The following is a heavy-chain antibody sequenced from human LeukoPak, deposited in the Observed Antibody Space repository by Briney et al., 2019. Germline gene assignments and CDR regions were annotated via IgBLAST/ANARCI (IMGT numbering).Heavy chain of an antibody. V-gene: IGHV4-59*01. J-gene: IGHJ5*02. D-gene: IGHD2-15*01. CDR3: ASTPEIYCSGGSCYSGWGWFDP. Sequence: PSETLSLTCTVSGGSISSYYWSWIRQPPGKGLEWIGYIYYSGSTNYNPSLKSRVTIPVDTSKNQFSRKLSSVTAADTAVYYCASTPEIYCSGGSCYSGWGWFDPWGQGTLVTVSS. CDR1: GGSISSYY. CDR2: IYYSGST.